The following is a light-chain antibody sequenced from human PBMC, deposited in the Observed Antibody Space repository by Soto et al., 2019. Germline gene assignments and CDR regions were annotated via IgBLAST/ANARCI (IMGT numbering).Light chain of an antibody. CDR2: AAS. V-gene: IGKV1-39*01. CDR1: QSISSY. J-gene: IGKJ1*01. Sequence: DIQMTQSPSSLSAFVGDRVTITCRASQSISSYLNWYQQKPRKAPKLLIYAASSLQSGVPSRFSGSGSGTYFTLTISSLQPEDFATYYCQQSYNTPQTFGQGTKVDIK. CDR3: QQSYNTPQT.